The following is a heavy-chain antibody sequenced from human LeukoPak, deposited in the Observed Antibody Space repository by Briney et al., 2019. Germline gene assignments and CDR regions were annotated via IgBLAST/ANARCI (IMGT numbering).Heavy chain of an antibody. CDR1: GGSISSYY. J-gene: IGHJ4*02. CDR3: ARGDSWDFDY. V-gene: IGHV4-59*12. D-gene: IGHD6-13*01. CDR2: IYYSGST. Sequence: SETLSLTCTVSGGSISSYYWSWIRQPPGKGLEWIGYIYYSGSTNYNPSLKSRVTMSVDTSKNQFSLILTSVTAADTAVYYCARGDSWDFDYWGQGTLVTVSS.